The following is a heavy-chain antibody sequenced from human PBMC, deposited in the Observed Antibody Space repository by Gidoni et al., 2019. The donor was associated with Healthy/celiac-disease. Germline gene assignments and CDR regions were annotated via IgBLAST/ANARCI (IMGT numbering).Heavy chain of an antibody. CDR3: ARDTAYSSSDWYFDL. CDR1: GGTFSSYA. V-gene: IGHV1-69*04. D-gene: IGHD6-6*01. CDR2: IIPILGIA. J-gene: IGHJ2*01. Sequence: QVQLVQSGAEVKKPGSSVKVSCKASGGTFSSYAISWVRQAPGQGLEWMGRIIPILGIANYAQKFQGRVTITADKSTSTAYMELSSLRSEDTAVYYCARDTAYSSSDWYFDLWGRGTLVTVSS.